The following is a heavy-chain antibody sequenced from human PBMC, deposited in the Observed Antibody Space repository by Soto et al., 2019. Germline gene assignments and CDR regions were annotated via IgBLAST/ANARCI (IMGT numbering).Heavy chain of an antibody. D-gene: IGHD3-22*01. V-gene: IGHV4-39*01. CDR1: GASIASTSSY. J-gene: IGHJ4*02. CDR3: AAQDRFDSSGYHFNF. Sequence: SETMSLTRSVAGASIASTSSYWGWIRQPPGKGLEWIALIYYRGNTYYNPSLRSRRTISVDTSQNQFSLKLTSVTAADAAVYYFAAQDRFDSSGYHFNFWGLGTLVTVTS. CDR2: IYYRGNT.